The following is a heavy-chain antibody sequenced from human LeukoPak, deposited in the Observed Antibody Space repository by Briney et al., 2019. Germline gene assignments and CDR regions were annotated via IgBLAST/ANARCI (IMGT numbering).Heavy chain of an antibody. V-gene: IGHV3-33*08. J-gene: IGHJ4*02. CDR2: IWYDGSNK. CDR1: GFALNDYG. D-gene: IGHD2-2*02. CDR3: ARELGYCSSTSCYTYYDILTGIDY. Sequence: GGSLRLSCTVSGFALNDYGMHWVRQAPGKGLEWVAVIWYDGSNKYYADSVKGRFTISRDNSKNTLYLQMNSLRAEDTAVYYCARELGYCSSTSCYTYYDILTGIDYWGQGTLVTVSS.